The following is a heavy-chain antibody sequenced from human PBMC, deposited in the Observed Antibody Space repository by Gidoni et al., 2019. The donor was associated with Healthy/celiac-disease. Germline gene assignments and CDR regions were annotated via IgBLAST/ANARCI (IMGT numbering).Heavy chain of an antibody. CDR1: GFTFSSYV. J-gene: IGHJ6*02. V-gene: IGHV3-30*18. Sequence: QVQLVESGGGVVQPGRSLRLSWAASGFTFSSYVMHWVRQAPGKGLEWVAVISYDGSNKYYADSVKGRFTISRDNSKNTLYLQMNSLRAEDTAVYYCAKDGRYYYDSSGYSHYYGMDVWGQGTTVTVSS. D-gene: IGHD3-22*01. CDR3: AKDGRYYYDSSGYSHYYGMDV. CDR2: ISYDGSNK.